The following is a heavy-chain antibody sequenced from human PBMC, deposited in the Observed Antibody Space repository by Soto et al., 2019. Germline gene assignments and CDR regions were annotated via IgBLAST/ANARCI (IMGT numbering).Heavy chain of an antibody. Sequence: PGESLKISCKGSGYRFTSYWIARVGQMPGKGLEWMGIIYPGDSDARYSPSFQGQVTISVDKSISTAYLQWSSLKASDTAIYYCARQLGHDYINNWFDPWGQGTLVTVSS. D-gene: IGHD4-4*01. CDR3: ARQLGHDYINNWFDP. V-gene: IGHV5-51*01. CDR1: GYRFTSYW. CDR2: IYPGDSDA. J-gene: IGHJ5*02.